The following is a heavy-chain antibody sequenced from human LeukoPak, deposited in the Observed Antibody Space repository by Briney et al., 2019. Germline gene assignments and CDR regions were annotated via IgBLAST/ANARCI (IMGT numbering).Heavy chain of an antibody. CDR1: GGSISSHY. CDR3: ARHYTVVVPAADNWFDP. J-gene: IGHJ5*02. CDR2: IYYSGST. D-gene: IGHD2-2*01. V-gene: IGHV4-59*08. Sequence: SETLSLTCTVSGGSISSHYWSWIRQPPGKGLEWIGYIYYSGSTNYNPSLKSRVTISVDTSKNQFSLKLSSVTAADTAVYYCARHYTVVVPAADNWFDPWGQGTLVTVSS.